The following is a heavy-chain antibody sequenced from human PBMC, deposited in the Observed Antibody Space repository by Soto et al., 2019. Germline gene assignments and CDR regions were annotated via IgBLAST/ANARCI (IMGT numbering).Heavy chain of an antibody. CDR1: GYTFTSYG. CDR3: ARDRATSDIVVVVAAVNWFDP. V-gene: IGHV1-18*01. Sequence: ASVKVSCKASGYTFTSYGISWVRQAPGQGLEWMGWISAYNGNTNYAQKLQGRVTMTTDTSTSTAYMELRSLRSDDTAVYYCARDRATSDIVVVVAAVNWFDPWGQGTLVTVS. D-gene: IGHD2-15*01. J-gene: IGHJ5*02. CDR2: ISAYNGNT.